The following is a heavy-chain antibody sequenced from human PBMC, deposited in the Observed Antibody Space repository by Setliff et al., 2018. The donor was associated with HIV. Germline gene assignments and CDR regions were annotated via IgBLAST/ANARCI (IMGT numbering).Heavy chain of an antibody. V-gene: IGHV3-21*01. CDR3: ARGFVLRFLEWSMPDAFDI. CDR2: ISRTSSDI. J-gene: IGHJ3*02. Sequence: NPGGSLRLSCAASGFTFSSYSMNWVRQAPGKGLEWVSFISRTSSDIYYADSLKGRFTISRDNAKNSLYLQMNSLRAEDTAVYYCARGFVLRFLEWSMPDAFDIWGQGTMVTVSS. D-gene: IGHD3-3*01. CDR1: GFTFSSYS.